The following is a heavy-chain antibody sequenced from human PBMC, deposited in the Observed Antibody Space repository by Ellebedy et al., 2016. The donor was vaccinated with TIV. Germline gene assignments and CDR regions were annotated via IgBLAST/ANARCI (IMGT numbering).Heavy chain of an antibody. CDR1: GGSISSYY. V-gene: IGHV4-4*07. CDR3: ARGGGRQYGMDV. J-gene: IGHJ6*02. Sequence: GSLRLXCTVSGGSISSYYWSWIRQPAGKGLEWIGRIYTSGSTNYNPSLKSRVTMSVDTSKNQFSLKLSSVTAADTAVYYCARGGGRQYGMDVWGQGTTVTVSS. CDR2: IYTSGST.